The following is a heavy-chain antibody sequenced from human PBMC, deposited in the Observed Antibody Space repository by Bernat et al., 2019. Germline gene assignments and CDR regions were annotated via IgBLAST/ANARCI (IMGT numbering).Heavy chain of an antibody. CDR1: GFTFSSYG. J-gene: IGHJ4*02. CDR3: AGDSCGGDCYTDY. CDR2: IWYDGSNK. D-gene: IGHD2-21*02. Sequence: QVQLVESGGGVVKPGRSLRLSCAASGFTFSSYGMHWVRQAPGKGLEWVAVIWYDGSNKYYADSVKGRFTISRDNSKNTLYLQMNSLRAEDTAVYYCAGDSCGGDCYTDYWGQGTLVTVSS. V-gene: IGHV3-33*01.